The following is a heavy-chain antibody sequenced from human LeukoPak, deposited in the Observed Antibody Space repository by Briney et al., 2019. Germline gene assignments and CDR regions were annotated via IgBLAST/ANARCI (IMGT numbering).Heavy chain of an antibody. CDR1: GGSISSYY. D-gene: IGHD6-19*01. V-gene: IGHV4-4*07. Sequence: SETLSLTCTVSGGSISSYYWSWIRQPAGKGLEWIGRIYTSGSTNYNPSLKSRVTTSVDTSKNQFSLKLSSVTAADTAVYYCARDLSEYSSGWYPDYWGQGTLVTVSS. J-gene: IGHJ4*02. CDR3: ARDLSEYSSGWYPDY. CDR2: IYTSGST.